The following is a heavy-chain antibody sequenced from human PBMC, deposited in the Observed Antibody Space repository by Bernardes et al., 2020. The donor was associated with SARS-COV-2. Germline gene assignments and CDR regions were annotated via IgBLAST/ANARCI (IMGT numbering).Heavy chain of an antibody. CDR3: ARHDSNQTVTDSCGMDV. CDR2: IHYSGTT. V-gene: IGHV4-39*01. CDR1: GGSINDNSYY. J-gene: IGHJ6*02. D-gene: IGHD4-17*01. Sequence: SETLSLTCTVSGGSINDNSYYWGWIRQPPGKGLDWIGSIHYSGTTYYKPSLKSRVAIYIDTSKNQFSLRLTSVTAADTAVYFCARHDSNQTVTDSCGMDVWGQGTTVTVSS.